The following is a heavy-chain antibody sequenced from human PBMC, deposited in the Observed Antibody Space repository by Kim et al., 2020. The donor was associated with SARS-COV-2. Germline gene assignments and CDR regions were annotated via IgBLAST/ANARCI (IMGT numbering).Heavy chain of an antibody. D-gene: IGHD3-22*01. Sequence: TYYNPSLKRRVTISVDTSKNQFSLKLSSVTAADTAVYYCARHGRSGYFDYWGQGTLVTVSS. J-gene: IGHJ4*02. CDR3: ARHGRSGYFDY. CDR2: T. V-gene: IGHV4-39*01.